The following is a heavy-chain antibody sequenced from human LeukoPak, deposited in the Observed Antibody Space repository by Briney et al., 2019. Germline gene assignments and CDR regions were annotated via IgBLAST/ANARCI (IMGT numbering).Heavy chain of an antibody. CDR1: GYTLTELS. J-gene: IGHJ4*02. V-gene: IGHV1-24*01. CDR2: FDPEDGET. D-gene: IGHD2-21*02. Sequence: ASVKVSCKVSGYTLTELSMHWVRQAPGKGLEWMGGFDPEDGETIYAQKFQSRVTMTEDTSTDTAYMELSGLRSEDTAVYYCATGPPPLAYCGGDCYSGLFDYWGQGTLVTVSS. CDR3: ATGPPPLAYCGGDCYSGLFDY.